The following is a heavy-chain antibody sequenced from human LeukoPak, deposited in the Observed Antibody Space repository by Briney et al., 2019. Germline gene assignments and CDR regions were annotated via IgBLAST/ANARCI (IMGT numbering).Heavy chain of an antibody. CDR1: GFTFSSYE. V-gene: IGHV3-48*03. CDR3: ARETYSTLFDY. D-gene: IGHD4-11*01. J-gene: IGHJ4*02. Sequence: PGGSLRLSCAASGFTFSSYEMNWVRQAPGKGLEWVSYISSSGSTIYYADSVKGRFTISRDNAKNSLYLQMNSLTAEDTAIYYCARETYSTLFDYWGQGSLVTVSS. CDR2: ISSSGSTI.